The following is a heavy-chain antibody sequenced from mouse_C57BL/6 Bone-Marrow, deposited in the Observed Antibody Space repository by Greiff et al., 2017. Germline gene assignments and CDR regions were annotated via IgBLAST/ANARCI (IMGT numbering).Heavy chain of an antibody. V-gene: IGHV1-62-2*01. J-gene: IGHJ2*01. D-gene: IGHD2-2*01. Sequence: VQLQQSGAELVKPGASVKLSCKASGYTFTEYTIHWVKQRSGQGLEWIGWFYPGSGSIKYNEKFKDKATLTADKSSSTVYMELSRLTSEDSAVXFCARHEDETMVTTTEYYFDYWGQGTTLTVSS. CDR1: GYTFTEYT. CDR2: FYPGSGSI. CDR3: ARHEDETMVTTTEYYFDY.